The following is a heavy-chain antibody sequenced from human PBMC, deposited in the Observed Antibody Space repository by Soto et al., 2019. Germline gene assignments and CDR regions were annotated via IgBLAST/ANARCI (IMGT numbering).Heavy chain of an antibody. V-gene: IGHV4-4*07. Sequence: SETLSLTCTVSGGSISTYYWSWIRQPAGKGLEWIGRIYTRGSTNYNPSLKSRVTMSVDTSKNQFSLKLSSVTAADTGVYYCAKGGMVGTVLGAWLDPWGKGISGTVSS. CDR2: IYTRGST. CDR3: AKGGMVGTVLGAWLDP. J-gene: IGHJ5*02. CDR1: GGSISTYY. D-gene: IGHD6-19*01.